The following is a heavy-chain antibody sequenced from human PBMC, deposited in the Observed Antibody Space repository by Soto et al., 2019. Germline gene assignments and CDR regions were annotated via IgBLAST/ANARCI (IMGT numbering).Heavy chain of an antibody. J-gene: IGHJ1*01. CDR3: ATGPYATVRGVFTA. CDR2: IDRGVST. V-gene: IGHV4-34*01. Sequence: PXEILCLTFGVCRRALSGYSCTGIRQPPGKGPDWIGEIDRGVSTTYKPSLKRRVTISEATSKNQFSLKLNSETAADTAVYYCATGPYATVRGVFTAWGQGTPVTVSS. D-gene: IGHD3-10*01. CDR1: RRALSGYS.